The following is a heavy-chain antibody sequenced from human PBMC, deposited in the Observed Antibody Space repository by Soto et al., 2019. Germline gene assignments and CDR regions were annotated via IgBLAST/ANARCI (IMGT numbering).Heavy chain of an antibody. Sequence: HPGGSLRLSCAASGFTFSSYSMNWVRQAPGKGLEWVSYISSSSSTIYYADSVKGRFTISRDNAKNSLYLQMNSLRDEDTAVYYCARDHSGSYYYYYGMDVWGQGTTVTVSS. CDR1: GFTFSSYS. V-gene: IGHV3-48*02. CDR2: ISSSSSTI. CDR3: ARDHSGSYYYYYGMDV. J-gene: IGHJ6*02. D-gene: IGHD1-26*01.